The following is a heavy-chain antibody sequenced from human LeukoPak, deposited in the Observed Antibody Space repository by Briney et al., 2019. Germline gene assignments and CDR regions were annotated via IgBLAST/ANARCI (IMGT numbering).Heavy chain of an antibody. CDR3: ARDLGAAAGLAFDI. Sequence: SQTLSLTCTVSGGSISSGGYYWSWLRQHPGKGLEWIGYIYYSGSTYYNPSLKSRVTISVDTSKNQFSLKLSSVTAADTAVYYCARDLGAAAGLAFDIWGQGTMVTVSS. D-gene: IGHD6-13*01. J-gene: IGHJ3*02. CDR1: GGSISSGGYY. V-gene: IGHV4-31*03. CDR2: IYYSGST.